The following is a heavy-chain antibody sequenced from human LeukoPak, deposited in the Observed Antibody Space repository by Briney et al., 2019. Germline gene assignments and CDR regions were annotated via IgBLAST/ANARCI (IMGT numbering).Heavy chain of an antibody. CDR1: GFTFSNAW. CDR2: IKSKTEGGTT. D-gene: IGHD3-9*01. J-gene: IGHJ4*02. CDR3: TTIPIRAYFD. V-gene: IGHV3-15*01. Sequence: PGGSLRLSCAASGFTFSNAWMSWVRQAPGKGLEWVGRIKSKTEGGTTDYAAPVKGRFTISRDDSKNTLYLQMNSLKTEDTAVYYCTTIPIRAYFDWGQGTLVTVSS.